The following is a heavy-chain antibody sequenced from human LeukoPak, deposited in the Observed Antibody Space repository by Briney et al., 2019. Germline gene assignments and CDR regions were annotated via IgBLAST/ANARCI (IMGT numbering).Heavy chain of an antibody. CDR1: GFTVSSNY. Sequence: GGSLRLSCAASGFTVSSNYMSWVRQAPGKGLEWVSVIYSGGGTYYADSVKGRFTISRDNSRNTVYLQMNSLRAEDTAVYYCAKDDRWLQFCCWGQGTLVTVSA. D-gene: IGHD5-24*01. CDR3: AKDDRWLQFCC. CDR2: IYSGGGT. J-gene: IGHJ4*02. V-gene: IGHV3-53*01.